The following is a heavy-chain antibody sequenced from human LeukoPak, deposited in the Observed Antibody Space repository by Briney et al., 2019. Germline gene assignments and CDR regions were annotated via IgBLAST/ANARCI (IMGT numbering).Heavy chain of an antibody. CDR2: IYYSGST. J-gene: IGHJ4*02. D-gene: IGHD1-26*01. V-gene: IGHV4-39*01. CDR3: ARRAVGATKIDY. Sequence: SETLSLTCTVSGGSISSSNYYWGWIRQPPGQGLEWIGSIYYSGSTYYNPSLKSRVTISVDTSKNQFSLKVSSVTAADTAVYYCARRAVGATKIDYWGQGTLVTVSS. CDR1: GGSISSSNYY.